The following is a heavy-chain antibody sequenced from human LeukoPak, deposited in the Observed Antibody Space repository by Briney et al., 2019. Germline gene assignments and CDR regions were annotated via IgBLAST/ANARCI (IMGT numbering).Heavy chain of an antibody. D-gene: IGHD4/OR15-4a*01. CDR3: ASSPEGALAFDI. CDR1: GGSFSGYY. J-gene: IGHJ3*02. CDR2: IYHSGST. V-gene: IGHV4-34*01. Sequence: PSETLSLTCAVYGGSFSGYYWSWIRQPPGKGLEWIGSIYHSGSTHYNPSLKSRVTISVDTSKNQFSLKLSSVTAADTAVYYCASSPEGALAFDIWGQGTMVTVSS.